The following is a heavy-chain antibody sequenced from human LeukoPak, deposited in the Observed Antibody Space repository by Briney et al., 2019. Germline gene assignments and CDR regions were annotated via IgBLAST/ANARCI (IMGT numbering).Heavy chain of an antibody. CDR3: ARQKTEWELLRGAFDI. CDR2: MNPNSGNT. J-gene: IGHJ3*02. CDR1: GYTFTSYD. V-gene: IGHV1-8*01. D-gene: IGHD1-26*01. Sequence: RRASVKVSCKASGYTFTSYDINWVRQATGQGLEWMGWMNPNSGNTGYAQKFQGRVTMTRNTSISTAYMELSSLRSEDTAVYYCARQKTEWELLRGAFDIWGQGTMVTVSS.